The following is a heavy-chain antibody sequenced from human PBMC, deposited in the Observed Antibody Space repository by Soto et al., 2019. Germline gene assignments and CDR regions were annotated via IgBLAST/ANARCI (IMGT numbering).Heavy chain of an antibody. Sequence: QMEESGPRLVKPSETLTLTCTVSGGSINKSPYFWSWIRQPPGKGLEWIGDVYYTGDTYYYPSLKGLVSLSVETSKNQFSLKMTSVTAADTARYYCVRHGGIRSATLLDTWGQGILVTVSS. V-gene: IGHV4-39*01. CDR3: VRHGGIRSATLLDT. J-gene: IGHJ5*02. D-gene: IGHD3-16*01. CDR2: VYYTGDT. CDR1: GGSINKSPYF.